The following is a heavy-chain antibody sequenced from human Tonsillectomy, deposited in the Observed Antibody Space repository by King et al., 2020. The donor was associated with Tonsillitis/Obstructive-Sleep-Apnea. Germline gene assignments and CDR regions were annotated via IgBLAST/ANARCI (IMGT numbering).Heavy chain of an antibody. D-gene: IGHD3-9*01. J-gene: IGHJ4*02. Sequence: VQLVESGAEVKKPGESLKLSCKGSGYSFTNYWIGWVRQMPGKGLEWMGIISPGDSDTRYSPSFQGQVTISADKSISTAYLQWSSLKASDTAMYYCAMYYVLRYFAPPDYWGQGTLVTVSS. CDR3: AMYYVLRYFAPPDY. CDR1: GYSFTNYW. V-gene: IGHV5-51*01. CDR2: ISPGDSDT.